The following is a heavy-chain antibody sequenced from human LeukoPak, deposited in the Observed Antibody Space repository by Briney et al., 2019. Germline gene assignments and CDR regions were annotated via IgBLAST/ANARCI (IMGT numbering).Heavy chain of an antibody. Sequence: VSVKVSCKASGYTFTSYAMHWVRQAPGQRLEWMGWIDAGNGNTKYSQKFQGRVTITRDTSASTAYMELSSLRSEDTAVYYCARAPVFFGVVRNWFDPWGQGTLVTVSS. J-gene: IGHJ5*02. CDR2: IDAGNGNT. CDR3: ARAPVFFGVVRNWFDP. V-gene: IGHV1-3*01. D-gene: IGHD3-3*01. CDR1: GYTFTSYA.